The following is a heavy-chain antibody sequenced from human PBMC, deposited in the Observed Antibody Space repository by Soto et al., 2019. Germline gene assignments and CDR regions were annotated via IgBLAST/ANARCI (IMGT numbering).Heavy chain of an antibody. V-gene: IGHV1-3*01. J-gene: IGHJ5*02. D-gene: IGHD2-15*01. CDR2: INPDNGNT. CDR1: GYTFTRYT. Sequence: ASVKVSCKASGYTFTRYTMNWVRQAPGQRLEWMGWINPDNGNTKSSQKFQDRVIITRDTSASTAYMDLSSLRSEDAAVYYCARGIATGQLDPWGQGTLATVSS. CDR3: ARGIATGQLDP.